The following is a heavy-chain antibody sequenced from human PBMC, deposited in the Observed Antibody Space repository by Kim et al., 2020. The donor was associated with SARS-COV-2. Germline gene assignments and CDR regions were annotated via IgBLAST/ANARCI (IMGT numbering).Heavy chain of an antibody. D-gene: IGHD2-15*01. V-gene: IGHV3-23*01. J-gene: IGHJ4*02. CDR2: ISGSGGST. Sequence: GGSLRLSCAASGFTFSSYAMSWVRQAPGKGLEWVSAISGSGGSTYYADSVKGRFTISRDNSKNTLYLQMNSLRAEDTAVYYCAKVDIVVVRWGVEFFDYWGQGTLVTVSS. CDR1: GFTFSSYA. CDR3: AKVDIVVVRWGVEFFDY.